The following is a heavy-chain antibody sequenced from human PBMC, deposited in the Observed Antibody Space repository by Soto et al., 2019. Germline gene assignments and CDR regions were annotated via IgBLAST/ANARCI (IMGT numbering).Heavy chain of an antibody. CDR3: ARADYDILTGYPYYYYGMDV. V-gene: IGHV3-53*01. J-gene: IGHJ6*02. D-gene: IGHD3-9*01. CDR2: IYSGGST. Sequence: GGSLRLSCAASGFTVSSNYMSWVRQAPGKGLEWVSAIYSGGSTYYADSVKGRFTISRDNSKNTLYLQMNSLRAEGTAVYYCARADYDILTGYPYYYYGMDVWGQGTTVTVSS. CDR1: GFTVSSNY.